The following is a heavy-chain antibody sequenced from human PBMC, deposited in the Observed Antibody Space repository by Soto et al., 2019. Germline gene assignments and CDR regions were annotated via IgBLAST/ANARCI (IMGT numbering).Heavy chain of an antibody. J-gene: IGHJ4*02. CDR1: GGSISSYY. Sequence: LSLTCTVSGGSISSYYWSWIRQPPGKGLEWIGYIYYSGSTNYNPSLKSRVTISVDTSKNQFSLKLSSVTAADTAVYYCARDRGWELPSSGFDYWGQGTLVTVSS. D-gene: IGHD1-26*01. CDR2: IYYSGST. V-gene: IGHV4-59*01. CDR3: ARDRGWELPSSGFDY.